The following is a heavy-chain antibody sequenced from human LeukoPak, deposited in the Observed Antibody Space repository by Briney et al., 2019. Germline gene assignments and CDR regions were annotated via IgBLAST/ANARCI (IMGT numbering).Heavy chain of an antibody. CDR3: ASLDYSNPLSDY. J-gene: IGHJ4*02. CDR1: GFTFSIYG. CDR2: ISGSGGST. Sequence: GGSLRLSCAVSGFTFSIYGMSWVRQAPGKGLEWVSAISGSGGSTYYADSVKGRFTVSRGNAKNSLYLQMNSLRAEDTAVYYCASLDYSNPLSDYWGQGTLVTVSS. D-gene: IGHD4-11*01. V-gene: IGHV3-23*01.